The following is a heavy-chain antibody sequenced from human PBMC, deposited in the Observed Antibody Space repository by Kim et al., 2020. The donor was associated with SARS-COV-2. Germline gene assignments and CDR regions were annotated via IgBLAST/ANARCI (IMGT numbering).Heavy chain of an antibody. CDR3: ARRLAAAGFWYFDL. J-gene: IGHJ2*01. Sequence: SETLSLTCAVYGGSLSGYYWSWIRLPPGKGLEWVGEIGHSGSTNYNPSLMSRVTVSLDTSKNQVSLKLTSVTAADTAVYYCARRLAAAGFWYFDLWGRGALVAVSS. CDR2: IGHSGST. CDR1: GGSLSGYY. D-gene: IGHD6-13*01. V-gene: IGHV4-34*01.